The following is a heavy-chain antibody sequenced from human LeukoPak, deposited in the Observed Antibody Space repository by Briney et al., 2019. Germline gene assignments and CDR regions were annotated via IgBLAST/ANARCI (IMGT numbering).Heavy chain of an antibody. Sequence: GGSLRLSCAASGFTFSNYNMNWVRQAPRKGQEWVSYISTSSSTIYYADSVRGRFTIFRDNAKNSLYLQVNSLRAEDTAVYYCATGLDYWGQGTLVTVSS. CDR2: ISTSSSTI. J-gene: IGHJ4*02. V-gene: IGHV3-48*01. CDR1: GFTFSNYN. CDR3: ATGLDY.